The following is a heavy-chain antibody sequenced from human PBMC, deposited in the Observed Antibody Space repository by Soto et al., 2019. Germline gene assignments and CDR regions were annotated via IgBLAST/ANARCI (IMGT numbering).Heavy chain of an antibody. D-gene: IGHD2-2*01. J-gene: IGHJ6*03. Sequence: EVQLVESGGGLVQPGGSLRLSCAASGFTFSSYWMSWVRQAPGKGLEWVANIKQDGSEKYYVDSVKGRFTISRDNAKNSLYLQMNSLRAEDTAVYYCASHLQLRNYYSYYMDVWGKGTTVTVSS. CDR1: GFTFSSYW. CDR2: IKQDGSEK. V-gene: IGHV3-7*01. CDR3: ASHLQLRNYYSYYMDV.